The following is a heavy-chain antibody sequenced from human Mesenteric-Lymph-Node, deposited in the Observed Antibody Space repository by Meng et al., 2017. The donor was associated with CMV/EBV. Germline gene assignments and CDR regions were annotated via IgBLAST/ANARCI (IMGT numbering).Heavy chain of an antibody. J-gene: IGHJ4*02. CDR1: TFTGYY. CDR2: INPNSGGT. D-gene: IGHD2-2*01. Sequence: TFTGYYRHWVRQAPGQGLEWMGRINPNSGGTNYAQKFQGRVTMTRDTSISTAYMELSRLRSDDTAVYYCARSGDIVVVPAASEYYFDYWGQGTLVTVSS. V-gene: IGHV1-2*06. CDR3: ARSGDIVVVPAASEYYFDY.